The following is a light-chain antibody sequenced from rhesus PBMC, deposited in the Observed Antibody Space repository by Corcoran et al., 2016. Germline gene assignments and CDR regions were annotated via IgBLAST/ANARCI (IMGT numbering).Light chain of an antibody. CDR3: HQHNSYPPT. V-gene: IGKV1-33*02. CDR1: QGSSSW. Sequence: DIQMTQSPSSLSASVGVSVTTTCQASQGSSSWLSWYQQRPGIALKLLIYATSSLQTGVRSRFSGSGSGTDFTLTLSSMQPEDFATYYCHQHNSYPPTFGPGTKLDIK. J-gene: IGKJ3*01. CDR2: ATS.